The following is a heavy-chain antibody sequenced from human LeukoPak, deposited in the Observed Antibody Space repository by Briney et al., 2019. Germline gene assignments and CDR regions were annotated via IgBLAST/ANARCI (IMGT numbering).Heavy chain of an antibody. J-gene: IGHJ4*02. V-gene: IGHV4-59*01. Sequence: SETLSLTCSVSGGSISSYYWSWIRQPPGKGLECIGYMYYSGSGSTNYNPSLKSRVTISVDTSNNQFSLKLTSVTAADTAVYFCARMGRGGWYFDYWGQGTLVTVSS. CDR2: MYYSGSGST. CDR1: GGSISSYY. D-gene: IGHD5-24*01. CDR3: ARMGRGGWYFDY.